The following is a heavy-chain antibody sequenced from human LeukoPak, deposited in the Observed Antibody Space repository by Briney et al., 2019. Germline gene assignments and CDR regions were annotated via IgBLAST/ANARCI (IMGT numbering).Heavy chain of an antibody. V-gene: IGHV3-7*03. CDR2: IKQDGSEK. Sequence: PGGSLRLSCAASGFTFSSYWMSWVRQAPGKGLEGVANIKQDGSEKYHVDSVRGRFTISRDNAKNSLYLQMNSLRAEDTAVYYCSINYYYYGMDVWGKGTTVTVSS. CDR3: SINYYYYGMDV. CDR1: GFTFSSYW. J-gene: IGHJ6*04.